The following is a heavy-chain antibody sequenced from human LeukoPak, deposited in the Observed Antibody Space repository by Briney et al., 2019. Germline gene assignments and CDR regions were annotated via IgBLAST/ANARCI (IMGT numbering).Heavy chain of an antibody. V-gene: IGHV3-48*03. CDR1: GFTFSSYE. CDR2: ISSSGSTI. Sequence: GSLRFSCAASGFTFSSYEMNWVRQAPGKGLEWVSYISSSGSTIYYADSVKGRFTISRDNAKNSLYLQMNSLRAEDTAVYYCAELGITMIGGVWGKGTTVTISS. J-gene: IGHJ6*04. CDR3: AELGITMIGGV. D-gene: IGHD3-10*02.